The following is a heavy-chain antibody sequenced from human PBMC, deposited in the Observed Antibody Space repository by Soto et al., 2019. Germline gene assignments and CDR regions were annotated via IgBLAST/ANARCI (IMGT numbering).Heavy chain of an antibody. J-gene: IGHJ5*02. CDR2: INHSGST. CDR3: ARGRNYYDRSRGWFDP. D-gene: IGHD3-22*01. Sequence: QVQLQQWGAGLLKPSETLSLTCAVYGGSFSGYYWSWIRQPPGKGLEWIGEINHSGSTNYNPSLKSRVTISVDTSKNQFSLKLSSVTAADTAVYYCARGRNYYDRSRGWFDPWGQGTLVTVSS. CDR1: GGSFSGYY. V-gene: IGHV4-34*01.